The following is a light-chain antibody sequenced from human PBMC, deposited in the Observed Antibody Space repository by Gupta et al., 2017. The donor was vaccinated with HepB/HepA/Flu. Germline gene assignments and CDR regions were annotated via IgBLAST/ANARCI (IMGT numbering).Light chain of an antibody. CDR2: GAS. J-gene: IGKJ1*01. V-gene: IGKV3-20*01. CDR1: QSVNSNY. Sequence: IVLTQSPGTLPLSPGDRATLSCRASQSVNSNYLAWYQQKPGQAPRLLIYGASGRATGLPDRFRGSGSGTDFTLTISRLESEDSAMYYCQQYDTLSRTFGQGTKVEIK. CDR3: QQYDTLSRT.